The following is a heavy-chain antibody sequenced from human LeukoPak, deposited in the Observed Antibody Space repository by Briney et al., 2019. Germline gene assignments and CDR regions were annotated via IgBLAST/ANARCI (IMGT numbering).Heavy chain of an antibody. CDR3: ARGCSYGASGFDY. J-gene: IGHJ4*02. CDR2: IYYSGST. Sequence: PSETLSLTCTVSGGSISSYYWSWIRQPPGKGLEWIGYIYYSGSTNYNPSLKSRVTISVDTSKNQFSLKLSSVTAADTAVYYCARGCSYGASGFDYWGQGTLVTVSS. D-gene: IGHD5-18*01. CDR1: GGSISSYY. V-gene: IGHV4-59*01.